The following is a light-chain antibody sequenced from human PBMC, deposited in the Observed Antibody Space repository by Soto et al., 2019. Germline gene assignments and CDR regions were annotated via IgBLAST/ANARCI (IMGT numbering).Light chain of an antibody. CDR1: SSDVGSYNL. J-gene: IGLJ3*02. CDR3: CSYAGGTLV. Sequence: QSALTQPASVSGSPGQSITISCTGTSSDVGSYNLVSWYQQHPGKAPKLMIYEGSKRPSGVSRRFSGSKSCNTASLTISGLQAEDEADYYCCSYAGGTLVFGGGTKLTVL. V-gene: IGLV2-23*01. CDR2: EGS.